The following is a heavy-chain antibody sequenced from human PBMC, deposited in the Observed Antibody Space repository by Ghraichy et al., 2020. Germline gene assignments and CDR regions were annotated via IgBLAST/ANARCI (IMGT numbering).Heavy chain of an antibody. J-gene: IGHJ4*02. CDR3: ARDQMVEDIVVVVAATPIFDY. Sequence: ETLRLSCAASGFTFSSYWMSWVRQAPGKGLEWVANIKQDGSEKYYVDSVKGRFTISRDNAKNSLYLQMNSLRAEDTAVYYCARDQMVEDIVVVVAATPIFDYWGQGTLVTVSS. D-gene: IGHD2-15*01. CDR1: GFTFSSYW. V-gene: IGHV3-7*01. CDR2: IKQDGSEK.